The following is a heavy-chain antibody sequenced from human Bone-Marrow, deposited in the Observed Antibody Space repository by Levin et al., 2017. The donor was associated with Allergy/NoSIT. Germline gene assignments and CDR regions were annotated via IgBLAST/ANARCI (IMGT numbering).Heavy chain of an antibody. J-gene: IGHJ4*02. Sequence: GGSLRLSCEASGFTFSTYAMIWVRQAPGKGLDWVSTISGNGGSTYYADSVKGRFTISRDNSKNTLFLQMNSLRAEDTAVYYCAKDLLEWGGSGSARFDYWGQGTLVTVSS. V-gene: IGHV3-23*01. D-gene: IGHD3-10*01. CDR2: ISGNGGST. CDR3: AKDLLEWGGSGSARFDY. CDR1: GFTFSTYA.